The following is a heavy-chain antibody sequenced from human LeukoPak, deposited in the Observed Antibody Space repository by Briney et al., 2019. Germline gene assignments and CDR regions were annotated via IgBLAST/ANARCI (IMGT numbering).Heavy chain of an antibody. Sequence: SETLSLTCTVSGGSISSHYWSWIRQPPGKGLEWIGYIYYSGSTNYNPSLKSRVTISVDTSKNQFSLKLSSVTAADTAVYYCARGTYYYYMDVWGKGTTVTVSS. CDR3: ARGTYYYYMDV. CDR1: GGSISSHY. CDR2: IYYSGST. V-gene: IGHV4-59*11. J-gene: IGHJ6*03.